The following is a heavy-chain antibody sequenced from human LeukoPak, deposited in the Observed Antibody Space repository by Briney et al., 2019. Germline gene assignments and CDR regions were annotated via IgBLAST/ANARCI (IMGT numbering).Heavy chain of an antibody. J-gene: IGHJ5*02. CDR3: ARRHRRMVYATGQLYWFDP. D-gene: IGHD2-8*01. V-gene: IGHV4-34*01. CDR2: INHSGGT. Sequence: SETLSLTCAVYGGSFSGYYWSWIRQPPGKGLEWIGEINHSGGTNYNPSLKSRVTISVDTSKNQFSLKLSSVTAADTAVYYCARRHRRMVYATGQLYWFDPWGQGTLVTVSS. CDR1: GGSFSGYY.